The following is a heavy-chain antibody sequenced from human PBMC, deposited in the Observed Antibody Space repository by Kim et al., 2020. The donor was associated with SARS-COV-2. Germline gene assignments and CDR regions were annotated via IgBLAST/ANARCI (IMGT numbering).Heavy chain of an antibody. CDR1: GVSISSDGYY. D-gene: IGHD4-17*01. Sequence: SETLSLTCTVSGVSISSDGYYWIWIRQHTGKGLEWIGYIAYSGSTYYNVTLTIRLTIAVDTSKNHFSLKLSTVTAADTAVYDCARVSHPFPDYGDRADWGHGTPVTLSS. CDR3: ARVSHPFPDYGDRAD. CDR2: IAYSGST. V-gene: IGHV4-31*03. J-gene: IGHJ4*01.